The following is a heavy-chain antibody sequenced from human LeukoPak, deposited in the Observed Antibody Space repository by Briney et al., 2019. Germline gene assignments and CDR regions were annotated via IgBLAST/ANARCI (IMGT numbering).Heavy chain of an antibody. V-gene: IGHV4-39*07. CDR3: ARVAMVRGVPFDY. Sequence: PSETLSLTCTVSGGSISSSNYFWDWIRQSPGKGLEWIGTIYYSGTTYYNPSLKSRVTISIDMSKNHFSLNLNSVTAADTAVYYCARVAMVRGVPFDYWGQGILVTVSS. CDR2: IYYSGTT. D-gene: IGHD3-10*01. J-gene: IGHJ4*02. CDR1: GGSISSSNYF.